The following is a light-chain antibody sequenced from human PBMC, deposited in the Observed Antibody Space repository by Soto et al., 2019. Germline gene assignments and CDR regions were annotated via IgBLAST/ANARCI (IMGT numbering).Light chain of an antibody. Sequence: AIQMTQSPSSLSASVGDRVTITCRASQGIGHYLVWYQQKPGKAPKLLIYAASSLQSGVPSRFSGSGSGTDFTLTISSLQPEDFATYYCLQDYNYPLTFGGATKVEIK. CDR1: QGIGHY. CDR3: LQDYNYPLT. V-gene: IGKV1-6*01. CDR2: AAS. J-gene: IGKJ4*01.